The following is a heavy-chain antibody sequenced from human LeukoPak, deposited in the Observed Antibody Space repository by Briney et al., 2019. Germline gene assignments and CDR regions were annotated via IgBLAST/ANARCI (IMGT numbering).Heavy chain of an antibody. CDR3: ARRQSAFDEY. J-gene: IGHJ4*02. CDR1: GFSLGSHS. D-gene: IGHD2/OR15-2a*01. V-gene: IGHV3-21*06. Sequence: GGSLRLSCAASGFSLGSHSMTWVRQARGKGLEWVSTISSTSSYIYYADSVKGRFTISRDNTQNLLYLQMSSLRVGDTAVYYCARRQSAFDEYWGQGTLVSVST. CDR2: ISSTSSYI.